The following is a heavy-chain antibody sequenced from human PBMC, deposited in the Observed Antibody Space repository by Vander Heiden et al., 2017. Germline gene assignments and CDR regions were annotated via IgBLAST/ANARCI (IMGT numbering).Heavy chain of an antibody. Sequence: QVQLVQSGAEVKMPGTSVKVSCKASGGTFSISAISRVRQAPGQGLEWMGGIIPIFGTANYAQKFQGRVTITADESTSTAYMELSSLRSEDTAVYYCAGPYYYDSSGYYDYWGQGTLVTVSS. CDR1: GGTFSISA. CDR2: IIPIFGTA. CDR3: AGPYYYDSSGYYDY. V-gene: IGHV1-69*01. D-gene: IGHD3-22*01. J-gene: IGHJ4*02.